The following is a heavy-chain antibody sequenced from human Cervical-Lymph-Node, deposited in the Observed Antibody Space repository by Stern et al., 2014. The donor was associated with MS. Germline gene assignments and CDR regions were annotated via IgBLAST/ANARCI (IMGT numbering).Heavy chain of an antibody. D-gene: IGHD7-27*01. CDR2: MRPDCGAT. Sequence: QVQLVQSGAEVRTPGASVRLSCKASGYIFTSDDINWVRQASGQGLEWMGWMRPDCGATGFDQKFRGRFTMTRDVSTSTVYMELSSLTSEDTAVYYWMKAWGHWGQGTQVTVSS. CDR3: MKAWGH. CDR1: GYIFTSDD. V-gene: IGHV1-8*01. J-gene: IGHJ1*01.